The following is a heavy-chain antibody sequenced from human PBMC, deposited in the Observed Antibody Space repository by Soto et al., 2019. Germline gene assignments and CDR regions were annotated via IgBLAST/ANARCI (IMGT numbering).Heavy chain of an antibody. CDR3: ARSWYYYGSGGLDY. D-gene: IGHD3-10*01. CDR2: IDPSDSYT. Sequence: GESLKISCKGSGYSFTSYWISWVRQMPGKGLEWMGRIDPSDSYTKYWPSFQGHVTISADESTSTAYLQWSSLKASDTAMYYCARSWYYYGSGGLDYWGQGTLVTVSS. J-gene: IGHJ4*02. V-gene: IGHV5-10-1*01. CDR1: GYSFTSYW.